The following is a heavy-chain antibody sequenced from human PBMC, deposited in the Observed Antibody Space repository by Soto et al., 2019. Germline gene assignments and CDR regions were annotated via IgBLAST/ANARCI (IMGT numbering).Heavy chain of an antibody. CDR2: VYYGGST. CDR3: ARGVEEYFDY. CDR1: GGSISSSSYY. V-gene: IGHV4-39*07. D-gene: IGHD3-3*01. Sequence: SETLSLTCTVSGGSISSSSYYWGWIRQPPGKGLEWIGNVYYGGSTYYNPSLKSRVTISVDTSKSQFSLKLSSVTAADTAVYYCARGVEEYFDYWGQGTLVTVSS. J-gene: IGHJ4*02.